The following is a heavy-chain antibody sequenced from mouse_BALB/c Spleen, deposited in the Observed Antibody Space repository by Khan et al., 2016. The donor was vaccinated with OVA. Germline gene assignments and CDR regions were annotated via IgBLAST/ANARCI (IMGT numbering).Heavy chain of an antibody. CDR2: IWAGGST. CDR3: GGAYDYGAWFAY. V-gene: IGHV2-9*02. D-gene: IGHD1-1*01. J-gene: IGHJ3*01. CDR1: GFSLTTYG. Sequence: VELVESGPGLVAPSQSLSITCTVSGFSLTTYGVHWVRQPPGKGLEWLGVIWAGGSTNYHSDLMSRLSISKDNSKSQAFLKMNSLQTDDTAMNYCGGAYDYGAWFAYWGQGTLVTVSA.